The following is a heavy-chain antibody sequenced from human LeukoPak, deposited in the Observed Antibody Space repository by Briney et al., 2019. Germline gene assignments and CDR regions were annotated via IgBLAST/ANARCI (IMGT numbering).Heavy chain of an antibody. CDR1: GGTFSSYA. V-gene: IGHV1-69*13. D-gene: IGHD3-22*01. Sequence: ASVKVSCKASGGTFSSYAISWVRQAPGQGLEWMGGIIPILGTANYAQKFQGRVTITADESTSTAYMELSSLRSEDTAVYYCAKGGYDSSGYYLGPNWFDPWGQGTLVTVSS. CDR3: AKGGYDSSGYYLGPNWFDP. CDR2: IIPILGTA. J-gene: IGHJ5*02.